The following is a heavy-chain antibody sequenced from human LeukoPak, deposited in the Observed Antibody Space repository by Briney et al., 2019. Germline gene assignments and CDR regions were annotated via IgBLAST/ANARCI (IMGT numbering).Heavy chain of an antibody. CDR1: GFTFSSYA. J-gene: IGHJ4*02. CDR3: TTLRWLPQAFDY. Sequence: QSGGSLRLSCAASGFTFSSYAMSWVRQAPGKGLEWVSAISGSGGSTYYADSVKGRFTISRDNSKNTLYLQMNSLKTEDTAVYYCTTLRWLPQAFDYWGQGTLVTVSS. V-gene: IGHV3-23*01. D-gene: IGHD5-24*01. CDR2: ISGSGGST.